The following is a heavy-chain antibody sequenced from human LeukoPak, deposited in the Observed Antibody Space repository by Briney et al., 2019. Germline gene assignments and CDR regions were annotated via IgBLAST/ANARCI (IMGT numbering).Heavy chain of an antibody. CDR2: ISAYNGNT. CDR1: GYRFTSYG. Sequence: ASVKVSCKASGYRFTSYGISWVRQAPGQGLEWMGWISAYNGNTNYAQKLQGRVTMTTDTSTSTAYMELRSLRSDDTAVYYCARGGDGDTLTGLVFDYWGQGTRVTVSS. V-gene: IGHV1-18*01. J-gene: IGHJ4*02. D-gene: IGHD3-9*01. CDR3: ARGGDGDTLTGLVFDY.